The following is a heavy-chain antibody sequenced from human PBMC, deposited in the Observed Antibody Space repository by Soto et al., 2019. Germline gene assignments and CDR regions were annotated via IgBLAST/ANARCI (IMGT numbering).Heavy chain of an antibody. J-gene: IGHJ6*02. Sequence: GGSLRLSCAASGFTFSSYGMHWVRRAPGKGLEWVAVISYDGSNKYYADSVKGRFTISRDNSKNTLYLQMNSLRAEDTAVYYCAKSPIDYYDSSGYYDYYYGTDVWGQGTTVTVSS. CDR1: GFTFSSYG. CDR2: ISYDGSNK. CDR3: AKSPIDYYDSSGYYDYYYGTDV. V-gene: IGHV3-30*18. D-gene: IGHD3-22*01.